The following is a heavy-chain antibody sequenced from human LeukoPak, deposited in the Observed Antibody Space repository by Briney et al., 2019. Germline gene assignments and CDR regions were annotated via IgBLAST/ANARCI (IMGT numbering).Heavy chain of an antibody. CDR3: ARHLGDSSGYYYYYYMDV. Sequence: GESLKISCKGSGYSFTSYWIGWVRQMPGKGLEWMGIIYPGDSDTRYSPSFQGQVTISADKSISTAYLQWSSLKASDTAMYYRARHLGDSSGYYYYYYMDVWGKGTTVTVSS. D-gene: IGHD3-22*01. CDR1: GYSFTSYW. CDR2: IYPGDSDT. J-gene: IGHJ6*03. V-gene: IGHV5-51*01.